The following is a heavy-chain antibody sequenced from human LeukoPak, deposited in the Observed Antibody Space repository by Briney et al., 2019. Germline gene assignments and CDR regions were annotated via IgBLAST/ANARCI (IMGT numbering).Heavy chain of an antibody. J-gene: IGHJ4*02. CDR2: IIPIFGTA. V-gene: IGHV1-69*13. Sequence: SVKVSCTASGGTFSSYAISWVRQAPGQGLEWMGGIIPIFGTANYAQKFQGRVTITADESTGTAYMELSSLRSEDTAVYYCASVRGVTQSFDYWGQGTLVTVSS. CDR3: ASVRGVTQSFDY. CDR1: GGTFSSYA. D-gene: IGHD3-10*02.